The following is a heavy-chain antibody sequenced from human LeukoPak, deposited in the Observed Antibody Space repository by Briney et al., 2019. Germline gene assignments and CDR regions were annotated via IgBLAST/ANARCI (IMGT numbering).Heavy chain of an antibody. J-gene: IGHJ1*01. V-gene: IGHV1-2*02. CDR1: GYTFTGYY. CDR2: INPNSGGT. Sequence: ASVKVSCKASGYTFTGYYMHWVRQAPGQGLEWMGWINPNSGGTNYAQKFQGRVTMTRDTSISTAYMELSRLRSDDTAVYYCARGPDYGSGSYYMVEYFQHWGQGTLVTVSS. D-gene: IGHD3-10*01. CDR3: ARGPDYGSGSYYMVEYFQH.